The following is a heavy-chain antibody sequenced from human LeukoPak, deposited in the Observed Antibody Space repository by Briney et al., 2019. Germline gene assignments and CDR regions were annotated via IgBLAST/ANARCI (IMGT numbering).Heavy chain of an antibody. D-gene: IGHD2-15*01. CDR1: GFTFSSYS. CDR2: ISSSSSYI. J-gene: IGHJ1*01. CDR3: ASTGCSGGSCTVYFQH. V-gene: IGHV3-21*01. Sequence: PGGSLRLSCAASGFTFSSYSMNWVRQAPGKGLEWVSSISSSSSYIYYADSVKGRFTISRDNAKNSLYLQMNSLRAEDTAVYYCASTGCSGGSCTVYFQHWGQGTLVTVSS.